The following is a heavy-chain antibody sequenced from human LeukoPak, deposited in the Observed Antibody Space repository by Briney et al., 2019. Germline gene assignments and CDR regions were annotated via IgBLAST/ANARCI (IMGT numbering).Heavy chain of an antibody. Sequence: PGGSLRLSCAASGFTFSTYWMHWVRQAPGKGLVWVSRIDGGVSSTIYADSVKGRFSISRDNAKNTLYLQMNSLRVEDTAVYYCARGRPHGNDYWGQGTLVTVSS. CDR2: IDGGVSST. J-gene: IGHJ4*02. D-gene: IGHD4-23*01. V-gene: IGHV3-74*01. CDR1: GFTFSTYW. CDR3: ARGRPHGNDY.